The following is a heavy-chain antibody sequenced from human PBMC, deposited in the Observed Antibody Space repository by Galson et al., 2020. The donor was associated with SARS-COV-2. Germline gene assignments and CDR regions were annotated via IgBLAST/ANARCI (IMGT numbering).Heavy chain of an antibody. Sequence: SETLSLTCTVSGGSISSGSYYWSWIRQPAGKGLEWIGRIYTSGSTNYNPSLKSRVTISVDTSKNQFSLKLSSVTAADTAVYYCARDPLSDYYYMDVWGKGTTVTVSS. CDR1: GGSISSGSYY. CDR3: ARDPLSDYYYMDV. V-gene: IGHV4-61*02. J-gene: IGHJ6*03. CDR2: IYTSGST.